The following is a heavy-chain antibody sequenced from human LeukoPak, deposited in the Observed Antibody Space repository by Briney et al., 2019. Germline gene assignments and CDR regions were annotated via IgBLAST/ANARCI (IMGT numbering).Heavy chain of an antibody. V-gene: IGHV1-18*01. CDR2: ISAYNGNT. D-gene: IGHD3-9*01. CDR1: GYTFSNYG. J-gene: IGHJ4*02. Sequence: ASVKVSCKASGYTFSNYGITWVRQAPGQGLEWMGWISAYNGNTNYAQKLRGRVTMTTDTSTSTAYMELRSLRSDDTAVYYCAREKYYDILTGYYLFDYWGQGTLSPSPQ. CDR3: AREKYYDILTGYYLFDY.